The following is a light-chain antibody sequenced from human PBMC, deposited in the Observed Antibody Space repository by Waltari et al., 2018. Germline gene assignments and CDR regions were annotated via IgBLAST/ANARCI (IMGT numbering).Light chain of an antibody. CDR2: YDS. CDR1: HIGTYS. V-gene: IGLV3-21*04. CDR3: HVWHPDVDPGV. J-gene: IGLJ1*01. Sequence: SYVATQPTSVSVAPGETATITCGGDHIGTYSVHWYQQTAGQAPVSVIFYDSDRPSGIPERFSGSNSGNTATLTISRVEAGDEASYYCHVWHPDVDPGVFGTGTEVTVL.